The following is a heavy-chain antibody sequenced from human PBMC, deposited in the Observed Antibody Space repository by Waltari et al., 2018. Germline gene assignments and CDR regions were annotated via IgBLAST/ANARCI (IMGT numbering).Heavy chain of an antibody. V-gene: IGHV3-30*03. CDR1: GVTVSSYA. CDR3: ASHPATDYYGSGSPKRTLDY. J-gene: IGHJ4*02. Sequence: QVQLLGFGGAGAQPALSLGLPSVASGVTVSSYAKHWVRRALGMGLGGVAGIAYGGSMNCNADSGKGRFTISSANLKSTVYLQMDSLRTEDTAVYCCASHPATDYYGSGSPKRTLDYWGQGTLVTVSS. D-gene: IGHD3-10*01. CDR2: IAYGGSMN.